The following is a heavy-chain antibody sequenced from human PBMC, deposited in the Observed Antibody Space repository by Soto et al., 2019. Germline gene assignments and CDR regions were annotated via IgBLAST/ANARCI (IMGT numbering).Heavy chain of an antibody. D-gene: IGHD3-22*01. CDR1: GFTFSDFG. V-gene: IGHV3-30*18. CDR2: ISHDGSKR. Sequence: LGGSLRLSCEVSGFTFSDFGLDWVRQAPGKGLEWVAIISHDGSKRFYADSVKGRFTISRGNSKNTLYLQMSSLRPEDTALYYCAKTATYVDGYDNTGYSSEDYWGHGTLVTVSS. J-gene: IGHJ4*01. CDR3: AKTATYVDGYDNTGYSSEDY.